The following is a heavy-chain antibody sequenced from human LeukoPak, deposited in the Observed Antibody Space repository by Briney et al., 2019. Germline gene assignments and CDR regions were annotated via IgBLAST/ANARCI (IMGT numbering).Heavy chain of an antibody. CDR3: ASDPQWGL. V-gene: IGHV3-30*02. D-gene: IGHD3-16*01. CDR1: GFTFSTYG. Sequence: GGSLRLSRAARGFTFSTYGMHWVRQAPGKGLEWVAFIRYDGSNKYHADSVKGRFTISRDNSKNTLYLQMNSLKTEDTALYYCASDPQWGLWGQGALVTVSS. CDR2: IRYDGSNK. J-gene: IGHJ4*02.